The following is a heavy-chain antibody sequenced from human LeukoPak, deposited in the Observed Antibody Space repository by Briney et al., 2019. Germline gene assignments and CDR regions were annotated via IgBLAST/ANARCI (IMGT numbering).Heavy chain of an antibody. Sequence: SETLSLTCTVSGGSISSYYWSWIRQPAGKGLEWIGRIYTSGSTNYNPSLKSRVTMSVDTSKNQFSLKLSSVAAADTAVYYCAREIQLWSQFDYWGQGTLVTVSS. CDR3: AREIQLWSQFDY. CDR2: IYTSGST. CDR1: GGSISSYY. J-gene: IGHJ4*02. V-gene: IGHV4-4*07. D-gene: IGHD5-18*01.